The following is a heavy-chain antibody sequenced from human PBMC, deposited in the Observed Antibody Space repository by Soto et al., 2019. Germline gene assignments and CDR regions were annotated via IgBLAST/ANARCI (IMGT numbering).Heavy chain of an antibody. CDR3: ARGTVVTHFDY. Sequence: QVQLVQSGAEEKKPGASVKVSCKASGYTFTSYAMHWVRQAPGQRLEWMGWINAGNGNAKYSQKFQGRVTITRDTSASTAYMELSSLRSEDTAVYYCARGTVVTHFDYWGQGTLVTVSS. V-gene: IGHV1-3*05. J-gene: IGHJ4*02. CDR2: INAGNGNA. D-gene: IGHD2-15*01. CDR1: GYTFTSYA.